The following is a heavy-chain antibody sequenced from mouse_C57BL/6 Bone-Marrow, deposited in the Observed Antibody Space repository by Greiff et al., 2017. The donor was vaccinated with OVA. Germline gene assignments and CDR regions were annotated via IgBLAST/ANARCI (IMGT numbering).Heavy chain of an antibody. D-gene: IGHD2-14*01. CDR3: TTGTLGYFEY. V-gene: IGHV14-4*01. CDR1: GFNIKDDY. J-gene: IGHJ2*01. Sequence: VQLQQPGAELVRPGASVKLSCTASGFNIKDDYMHWVKQRPEQGLEWIGWIDPENGGTDYASKFQGKATITADTSANTAYLQLSSLTSEDTAFYYCTTGTLGYFEYWGQGTTLTVSS. CDR2: IDPENGGT.